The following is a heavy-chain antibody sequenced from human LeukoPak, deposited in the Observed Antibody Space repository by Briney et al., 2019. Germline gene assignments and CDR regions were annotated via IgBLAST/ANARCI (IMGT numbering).Heavy chain of an antibody. J-gene: IGHJ4*02. CDR2: IYYSGST. V-gene: IGHV4-39*01. CDR3: ARQIISGRARRIKTTVVTPDDY. CDR1: GGSISSSSYY. D-gene: IGHD4-23*01. Sequence: SETLSLTCTVSGGSISSSSYYWGWIRQPPGKGLEWIGSIYYSGSTYYNPSLKSRVTISVDTSKDQFSLKLSSVTAADTAVYYCARQIISGRARRIKTTVVTPDDYWGQGTLVTVSS.